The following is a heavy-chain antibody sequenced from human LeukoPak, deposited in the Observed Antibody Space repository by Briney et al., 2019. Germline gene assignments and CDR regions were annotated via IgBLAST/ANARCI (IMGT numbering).Heavy chain of an antibody. J-gene: IGHJ6*03. CDR2: IRHDGNHK. V-gene: IGHV3-30*02. D-gene: IGHD4-17*01. Sequence: GGSLRLSCAASGFTFSSYGMHWVRQAPGKGMERVAFIRHDGNHKNCADSVKGRFTISRDNSKNTLSLQMNSLRAEDTAVYYCAKDKNDYGDYYYMDVWGKGTTVTVSS. CDR1: GFTFSSYG. CDR3: AKDKNDYGDYYYMDV.